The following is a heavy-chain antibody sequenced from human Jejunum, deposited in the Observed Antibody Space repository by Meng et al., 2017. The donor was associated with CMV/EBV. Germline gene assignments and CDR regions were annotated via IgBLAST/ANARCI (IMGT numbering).Heavy chain of an antibody. CDR2: IKNDGSII. CDR1: FSSSW. D-gene: IGHD3-16*01. J-gene: IGHJ4*02. V-gene: IGHV3-74*01. CDR3: VRDFFTAEYSSPGDDFDY. Sequence: FSSSWMHWVRQDQEKGLVWVARIKNDGSIISYADSVKGRFTISRDNAKNTLYLQMNSLRAEDTAVYYCVRDFFTAEYSSPGDDFDYWGQGTLVTVSS.